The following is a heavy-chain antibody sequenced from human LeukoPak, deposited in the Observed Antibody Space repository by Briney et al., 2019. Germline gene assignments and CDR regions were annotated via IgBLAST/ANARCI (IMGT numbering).Heavy chain of an antibody. Sequence: SETLSLTCTVSGYSISSGYYWGWIRQPPGKGLEWIGSIYHSGSTYYNPSLKSRVTISVDTSKNQFSLKLSSVTAADTAVYYCARPIAARYWYFDLWGRGTLVTVSS. CDR2: IYHSGST. V-gene: IGHV4-38-2*02. CDR1: GYSISSGYY. CDR3: ARPIAARYWYFDL. D-gene: IGHD6-6*01. J-gene: IGHJ2*01.